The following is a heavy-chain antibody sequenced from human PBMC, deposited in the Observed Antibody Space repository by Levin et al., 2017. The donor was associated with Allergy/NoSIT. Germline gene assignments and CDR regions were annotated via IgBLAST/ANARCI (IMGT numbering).Heavy chain of an antibody. D-gene: IGHD6-19*01. V-gene: IGHV4-4*07. CDR2: IYTSGST. CDR1: GGSISSYY. CDR3: ARDVGTIPRMSSGWSLNDY. J-gene: IGHJ4*02. Sequence: SETLSLTCTVSGGSISSYYWSWIRQPAGKGLEWIGRIYTSGSTNYNPSLKSRVTMSVDTSKNQFSLKLSSVTAADTAVYYCARDVGTIPRMSSGWSLNDYWGQGTLVTVSS.